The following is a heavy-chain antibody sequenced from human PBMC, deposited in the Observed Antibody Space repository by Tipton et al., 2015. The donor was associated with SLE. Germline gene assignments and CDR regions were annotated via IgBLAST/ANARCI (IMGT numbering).Heavy chain of an antibody. D-gene: IGHD3-22*01. CDR1: SGSISSSGW. CDR2: IYRSGSA. CDR3: ARNGFYSLDY. J-gene: IGHJ4*02. Sequence: TLSLTCAVSSGSISSSGWWSWVRQPPGKGLEWIGEIYRSGSATYNPSLKSRVTISMDKSKDQFSLNLASVTPADTAVYYCARNGFYSLDYWGQGTLVTVSS. V-gene: IGHV4-4*02.